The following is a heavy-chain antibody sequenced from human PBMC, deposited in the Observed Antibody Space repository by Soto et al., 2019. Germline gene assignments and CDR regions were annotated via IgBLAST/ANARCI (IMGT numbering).Heavy chain of an antibody. Sequence: ASETLSLTCTVSGGAISIGGYYCSWIRRHPGKGLEWIEYIYYSGSTYYNPSLKSRVTLSVDTSKNQFYLKLSSVTAADTAVYYCARGTTWVDYWGQGTLVTVSS. CDR3: ARGTTWVDY. D-gene: IGHD1-1*01. CDR2: IYYSGST. J-gene: IGHJ4*02. CDR1: GGAISIGGYY. V-gene: IGHV4-31*03.